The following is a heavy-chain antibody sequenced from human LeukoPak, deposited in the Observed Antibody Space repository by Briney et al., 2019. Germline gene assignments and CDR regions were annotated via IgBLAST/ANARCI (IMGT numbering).Heavy chain of an antibody. CDR3: VKAILFGSVSYYAD. CDR1: GFNFSNFP. Sequence: GGSLRLSCSASGFNFSNFPMHWVRQAPGKGLEYVSAVSTDGGSTYYADSVRGRFTISRDNSKNTLSLQMGSLRAEDTAVYYCVKAILFGSVSYYADWGQGTLVTVSS. V-gene: IGHV3-64D*09. CDR2: VSTDGGST. D-gene: IGHD3-22*01. J-gene: IGHJ4*02.